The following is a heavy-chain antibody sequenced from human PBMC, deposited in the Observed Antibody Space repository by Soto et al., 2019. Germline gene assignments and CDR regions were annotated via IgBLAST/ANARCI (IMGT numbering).Heavy chain of an antibody. J-gene: IGHJ4*02. CDR2: IWYDGSNK. CDR3: ASRGGTTGTTDY. V-gene: IGHV3-33*01. D-gene: IGHD1-1*01. Sequence: QVQLVESGGGVVQPGRSLRLSCAASGFTFSSYGMHWVRQAPGKGLEWVAVIWYDGSNKYYADSVKGRFTISRDNSKNTLYLQMNSLRDEDTAVYYCASRGGTTGTTDYWGQGTLVTVSS. CDR1: GFTFSSYG.